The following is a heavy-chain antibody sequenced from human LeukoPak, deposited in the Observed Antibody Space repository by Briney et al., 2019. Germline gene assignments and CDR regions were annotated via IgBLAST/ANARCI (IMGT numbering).Heavy chain of an antibody. CDR1: GFTFSTYS. CDR2: ISSSSSYI. V-gene: IGHV3-21*01. J-gene: IGHJ4*02. Sequence: GGSLRLSCAASGFTFSTYSMNWVRQAPGKRLEWVSSISSSSSYIYYADSVKGRFTTSRDNAKNSLYLQMNSLRAEDTAVYYCARGYCSGGSCYFNYFDYWGQGTLVTVSS. CDR3: ARGYCSGGSCYFNYFDY. D-gene: IGHD2-15*01.